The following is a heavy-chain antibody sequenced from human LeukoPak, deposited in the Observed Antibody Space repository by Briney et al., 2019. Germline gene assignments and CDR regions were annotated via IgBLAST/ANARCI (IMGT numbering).Heavy chain of an antibody. CDR3: ARLGTNYGDYRFAF. CDR1: GGSISSYY. CDR2: IYYSGNT. D-gene: IGHD4-17*01. V-gene: IGHV4-59*12. Sequence: SETLSLTCTVSGGSISSYYWSWIRQPPGKGLEWIGYIYYSGNTNYNPSLKSRVTISVDTSKNRFSLELSSVTAADTAVYYCARLGTNYGDYRFAFWGQGTLVTVSS. J-gene: IGHJ4*02.